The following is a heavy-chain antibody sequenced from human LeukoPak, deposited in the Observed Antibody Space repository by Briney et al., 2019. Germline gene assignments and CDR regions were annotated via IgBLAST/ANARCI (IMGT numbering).Heavy chain of an antibody. CDR3: ARAPNYYDSRDAFDI. D-gene: IGHD3-22*01. J-gene: IGHJ3*02. CDR2: IYSGGST. CDR1: GFTVSSNY. Sequence: GGSLRLSCAASGFTVSSNYMSWVRQAPGKGLEWVSVIYSGGSTYYADSVRGRFTISRDNPKNTLYLQMNSLRAEDTAVYYCARAPNYYDSRDAFDIWGQGTMVTVSS. V-gene: IGHV3-66*01.